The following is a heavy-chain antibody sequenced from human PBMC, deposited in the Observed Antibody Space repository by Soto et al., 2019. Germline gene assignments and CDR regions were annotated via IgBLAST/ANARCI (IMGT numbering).Heavy chain of an antibody. J-gene: IGHJ4*02. CDR3: AKDRAGDYYDSSGFDY. CDR1: GFTFSSCA. CDR2: ISGSGGST. V-gene: IGHV3-23*01. Sequence: GSLRLSCAASGFTFSSCAMSWVRQAPGKGLEWVSAISGSGGSTYYADSVKGRFTISRDNSKNTLYLQMNSLRAEDTAVYYCAKDRAGDYYDSSGFDYWGQGTLVTVSS. D-gene: IGHD3-22*01.